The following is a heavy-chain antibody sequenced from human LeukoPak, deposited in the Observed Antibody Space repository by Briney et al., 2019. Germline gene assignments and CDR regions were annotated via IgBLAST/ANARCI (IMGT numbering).Heavy chain of an antibody. CDR3: ARDGGDGFDY. CDR1: GGTFSSYA. Sequence: ASVKVSCKASGGTFSSYAISWVRQAPGQGLEWMGRIIPILGIANYAQKFQGSVTITADKSTSTAYMELSSLRSEDTAVYYCARDGGDGFDYWGQGTLVTVSS. J-gene: IGHJ4*02. CDR2: IIPILGIA. D-gene: IGHD3-16*01. V-gene: IGHV1-69*04.